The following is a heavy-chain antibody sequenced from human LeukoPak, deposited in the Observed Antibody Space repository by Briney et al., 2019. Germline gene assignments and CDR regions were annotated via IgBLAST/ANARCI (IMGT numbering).Heavy chain of an antibody. D-gene: IGHD6-13*01. CDR1: GGSISSYY. CDR2: IYTSGST. J-gene: IGHJ4*02. Sequence: SETLSLTCTVSGGSISSYYWSWIRQPAGKGLEWIGRIYTSGSTKYNPSLKSRVTMSVDTSKNQFSLKLSSVTAAGTAVYYCSRDSYSSSWYSVGWYFDYWGQGTLVTVSS. CDR3: SRDSYSSSWYSVGWYFDY. V-gene: IGHV4-4*07.